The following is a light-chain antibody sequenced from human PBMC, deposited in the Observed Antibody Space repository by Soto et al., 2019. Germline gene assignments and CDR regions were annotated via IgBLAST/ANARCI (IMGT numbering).Light chain of an antibody. J-gene: IGKJ5*01. Sequence: DIVLAQSPDSLAVSLGERATINCKSSQSVSNQLAWYQQKPGQPPKLLIDWASTRESGVPDRFSGSGSGTDFTLTISSLQAEDVAVHYCQQYYTSPMTFGQGTRLE. CDR3: QQYYTSPMT. V-gene: IGKV4-1*01. CDR1: QSVSNQ. CDR2: WAS.